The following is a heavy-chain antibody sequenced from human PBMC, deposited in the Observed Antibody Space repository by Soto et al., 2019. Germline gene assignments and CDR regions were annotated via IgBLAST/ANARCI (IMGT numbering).Heavy chain of an antibody. CDR2: FDPEDGET. J-gene: IGHJ5*02. V-gene: IGHV1-24*01. CDR1: GYTLTELS. D-gene: IGHD3-9*01. CDR3: ATPILTGPYGNWFVP. Sequence: ASVKVSCKVSGYTLTELSMHWVRQAPGKGLEWMGGFDPEDGETIYAQKFQGRVTMTEDTSTDTAYMELSSLRSEDTAVYYCATPILTGPYGNWFVPWGQGTLVTVSS.